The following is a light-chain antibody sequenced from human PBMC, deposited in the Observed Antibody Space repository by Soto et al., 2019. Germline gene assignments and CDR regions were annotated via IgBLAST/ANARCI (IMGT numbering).Light chain of an antibody. J-gene: IGKJ4*01. CDR1: QDIGGR. Sequence: DIQMTQSPSSVSASVVYIMTITCVASQDIGGRLAWFQQKPGKAPQYLIQAASILQSGVPSRFSGSGSETEFSLTIRALQPEDFATYYCQQLSRYPLTFGGGTKVDI. CDR3: QQLSRYPLT. V-gene: IGKV1-12*01. CDR2: AAS.